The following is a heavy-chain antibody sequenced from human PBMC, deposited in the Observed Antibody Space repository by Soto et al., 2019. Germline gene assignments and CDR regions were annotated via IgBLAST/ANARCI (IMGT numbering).Heavy chain of an antibody. D-gene: IGHD5-18*01. CDR3: AKGDTAMVYYYYGMDV. CDR1: GFTFSSYA. CDR2: ISGSGGST. J-gene: IGHJ6*02. Sequence: GGSLSLSCAASGFTFSSYAMSWVRQAPGKGLEWVSAISGSGGSTYYADSVKGRFTISRDNSKNTLYLQMNSLRAEDTAVYYCAKGDTAMVYYYYGMDVWGQGTTVTVSS. V-gene: IGHV3-23*01.